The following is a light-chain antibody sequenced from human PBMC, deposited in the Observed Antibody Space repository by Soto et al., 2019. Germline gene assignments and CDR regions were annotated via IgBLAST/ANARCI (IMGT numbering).Light chain of an antibody. Sequence: EFVLTQSPGTLSLSPGERATLSCRASQTVRNNYLAWYQQKPGQAPRLLIYDASTRATGIPARFSGSGSGTEFTLTISSLQSEDFAVYYCQQYNNWPPITFGQGTRLENK. CDR2: DAS. CDR1: QTVRNN. V-gene: IGKV3D-15*01. CDR3: QQYNNWPPIT. J-gene: IGKJ5*01.